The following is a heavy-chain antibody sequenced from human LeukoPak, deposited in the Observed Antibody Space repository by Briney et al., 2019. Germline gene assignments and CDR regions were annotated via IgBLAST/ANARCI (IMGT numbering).Heavy chain of an antibody. J-gene: IGHJ3*02. Sequence: GESLRLSCAASGFTFSSYGMHWVRQAPGKGLEWVAVISYDGSNKYYADSVKGRFTISRDNSKNTLYLQMNSLRAEDTAVYYCGLTMVHAFDIWGQGTMVTVSS. CDR3: GLTMVHAFDI. CDR1: GFTFSSYG. V-gene: IGHV3-30*03. CDR2: ISYDGSNK. D-gene: IGHD3-10*01.